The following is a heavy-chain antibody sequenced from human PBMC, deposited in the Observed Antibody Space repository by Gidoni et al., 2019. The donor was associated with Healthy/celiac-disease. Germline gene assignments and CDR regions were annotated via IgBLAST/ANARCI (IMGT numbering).Heavy chain of an antibody. Sequence: LQLQESGSGLVKPSQTRSLTCAVAGGSISSGGYSWSWIRQPPGEGLEWIGYIYHSGITYYNPSLKSRVTISVDRSKNQFSLKLSSVTAADTAVYYCARAASYYYYYMDVWGKGTTVTVSS. D-gene: IGHD6-25*01. CDR3: ARAASYYYYYMDV. CDR1: GGSISSGGYS. CDR2: IYHSGIT. J-gene: IGHJ6*03. V-gene: IGHV4-30-2*01.